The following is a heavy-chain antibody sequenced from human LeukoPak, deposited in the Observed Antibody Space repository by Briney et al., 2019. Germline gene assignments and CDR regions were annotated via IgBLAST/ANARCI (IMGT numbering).Heavy chain of an antibody. V-gene: IGHV3-7*01. Sequence: PGGSLRLSCAVSGFTFNDYWMTWVRQTPGMVLEWVGNIKQDGSEKYYADSVKGRFTISRDNAKNSLYLQMNSLRVEDTAVYYCARDGDTSGLDVWGKGTTVIVSS. CDR1: GFTFNDYW. CDR2: IKQDGSEK. J-gene: IGHJ6*04. CDR3: ARDGDTSGLDV. D-gene: IGHD6-19*01.